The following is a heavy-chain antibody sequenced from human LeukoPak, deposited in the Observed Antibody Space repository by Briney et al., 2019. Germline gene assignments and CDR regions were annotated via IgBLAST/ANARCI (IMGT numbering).Heavy chain of an antibody. CDR3: TRLRGHDFRFDP. CDR1: GFILSDSA. J-gene: IGHJ5*02. V-gene: IGHV3-73*01. Sequence: GGSLKLSCAASGFILSDSAMHWFRQASGKGLEWVGRIKSRTDNYATAYAASVKGRFTISRDDSKNTAYLQMNSLKTEDTAVYYCTRLRGHDFRFDPWGQGTLVTVSS. D-gene: IGHD3-3*01. CDR2: IKSRTDNYAT.